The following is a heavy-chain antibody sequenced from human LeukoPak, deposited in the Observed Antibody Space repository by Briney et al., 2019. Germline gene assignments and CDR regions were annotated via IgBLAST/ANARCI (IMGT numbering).Heavy chain of an antibody. CDR2: IGSSSSPI. J-gene: IGHJ4*02. CDR3: ARAMRSGYDY. D-gene: IGHD5-12*01. CDR1: GFTFSNYG. Sequence: GGSLTLSCAASGFTFSNYGMNWVRQAPGKGLEWVSYIGSSSSPIYYADSVKGRFTISRDNAKNSLYLQMNSLRDEDTAVYYCARAMRSGYDYWGQGTLVTVSS. V-gene: IGHV3-48*02.